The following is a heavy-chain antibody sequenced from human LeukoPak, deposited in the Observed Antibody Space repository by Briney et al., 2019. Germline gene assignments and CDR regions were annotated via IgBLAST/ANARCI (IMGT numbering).Heavy chain of an antibody. Sequence: SETLSLTCAVSGGSISSSNWWSWVRQPPGKGLEWIGEIYHSGSTNYNPSLKSRVTISVDKSKNQFSLKLSSVTAADTAVYYCAREGRGDIVVVPAAMGGAYFDYWGQGTLVTVSS. CDR1: GGSISSSNW. CDR2: IYHSGST. CDR3: AREGRGDIVVVPAAMGGAYFDY. V-gene: IGHV4-4*02. J-gene: IGHJ4*02. D-gene: IGHD2-2*01.